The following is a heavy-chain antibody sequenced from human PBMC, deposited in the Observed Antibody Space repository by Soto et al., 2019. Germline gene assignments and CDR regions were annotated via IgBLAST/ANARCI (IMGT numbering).Heavy chain of an antibody. V-gene: IGHV1-18*04. D-gene: IGHD3-16*01. Sequence: VASVKVSCKASGYTFTSYGISWVRQAPGQGLEWMGWISAYNGNTNYAQKLQGRVTMTTDISTSTAYMELRSLRSDDTAVYYCARNYEENHAFDIWGQGTMGTVS. CDR1: GYTFTSYG. J-gene: IGHJ3*02. CDR3: ARNYEENHAFDI. CDR2: ISAYNGNT.